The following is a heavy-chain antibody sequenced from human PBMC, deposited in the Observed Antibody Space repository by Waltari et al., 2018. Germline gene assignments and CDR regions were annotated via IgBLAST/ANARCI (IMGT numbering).Heavy chain of an antibody. CDR1: GGTFSSYA. D-gene: IGHD3-3*01. CDR2: IIPIFGTA. J-gene: IGHJ6*02. CDR3: AREKRFLEWLQASGMDV. Sequence: QVQLVQSGAEVKKPGSSVKVSCKASGGTFSSYAISWVRQAPGQGLEWMGGIIPIFGTANYAQKFQGRVTITADESTSTAYMELSSLRSEDTAVYYCAREKRFLEWLQASGMDVWGQGTTVTVSS. V-gene: IGHV1-69*01.